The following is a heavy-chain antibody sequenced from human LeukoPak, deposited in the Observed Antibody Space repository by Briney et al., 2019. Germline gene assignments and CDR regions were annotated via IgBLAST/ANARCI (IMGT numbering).Heavy chain of an antibody. CDR3: ARSLISGYRYYYYYMDV. CDR1: GGSIGSYY. CDR2: IYYSGST. V-gene: IGHV4-59*01. J-gene: IGHJ6*03. D-gene: IGHD5-18*01. Sequence: PSETLSLTCTVSGGSIGSYYWSWIRQPPGKGLEWIGYIYYSGSTNYSPSLKSRVTISVDTSKNQFSLKLSSVTAADTAVYYCARSLISGYRYYYYYMDVWGKGTTVTVSS.